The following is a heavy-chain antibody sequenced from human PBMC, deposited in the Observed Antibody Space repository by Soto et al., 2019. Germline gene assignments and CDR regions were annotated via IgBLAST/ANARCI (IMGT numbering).Heavy chain of an antibody. CDR2: INPNSGGT. CDR1: GYTFTGYY. D-gene: IGHD3-22*01. J-gene: IGHJ4*02. V-gene: IGHV1-2*02. CDR3: ARDNPPLYYYDSSGYFPYYFDY. Sequence: ASVKVSCKASGYTFTGYYMHLVRQAPGQGLEWMGWINPNSGGTNYAQKFQGRVTMTRDTSISTAYMELSRLRSDETAVYYCARDNPPLYYYDSSGYFPYYFDYWGQGTLVTVSS.